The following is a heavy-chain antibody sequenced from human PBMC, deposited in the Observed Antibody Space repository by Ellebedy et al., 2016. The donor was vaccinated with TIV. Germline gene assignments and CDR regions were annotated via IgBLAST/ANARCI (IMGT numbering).Heavy chain of an antibody. V-gene: IGHV3-48*02. Sequence: GESLKISXAASGFTFSTYSMNWVRQAPGKGLEWVAFIRSSTNSISYADSVKGRFTISRDNAKNSLYLQMNSLRDEDTAVYYCARGTSFGIVVPWGQGTLVTVSS. CDR2: IRSSTNSI. CDR3: ARGTSFGIVVP. CDR1: GFTFSTYS. J-gene: IGHJ5*02. D-gene: IGHD3-22*01.